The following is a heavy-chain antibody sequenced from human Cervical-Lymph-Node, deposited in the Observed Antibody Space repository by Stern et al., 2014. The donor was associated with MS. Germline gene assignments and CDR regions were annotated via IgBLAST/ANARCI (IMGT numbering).Heavy chain of an antibody. CDR3: AGGDKKFDY. CDR2: IIPIFGTT. J-gene: IGHJ4*02. V-gene: IGHV1-69*01. D-gene: IGHD3-16*01. CDR1: GGTFTSYA. Sequence: QVQLVESGAEVKKPGSSVKVSCKVSGGTFTSYAISWVRQAPGQGLEWVGGIIPIFGTTNYAPKFQGRVTVTADESTSTAYMELSSLRSEDTAVYYCAGGDKKFDYWGQGTLVTVSS.